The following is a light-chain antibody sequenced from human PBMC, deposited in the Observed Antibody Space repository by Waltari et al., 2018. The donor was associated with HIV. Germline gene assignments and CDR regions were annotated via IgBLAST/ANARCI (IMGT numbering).Light chain of an antibody. J-gene: IGKJ1*01. CDR2: CTS. CDR3: QQYTSSPT. V-gene: IGKV3-20*01. CDR1: QSVNINH. Sequence: EIVLTQSPGTLSLSPGESVTLSCRASQSVNINHLTWYQHKPGQAPRLLIYCTSDRATCIPDRCSGSGSGTDFSLTINRLEPEDFAIYYCQQYTSSPTFGQGTKVDMK.